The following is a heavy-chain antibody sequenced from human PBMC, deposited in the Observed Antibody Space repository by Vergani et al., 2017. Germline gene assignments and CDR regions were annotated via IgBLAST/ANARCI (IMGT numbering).Heavy chain of an antibody. CDR3: ARAPRIAVAGYFDY. CDR2: ISAYNGNT. Sequence: QVQLVQSGAEVKKPGASVKVSCKASGYTFTSYGISWVRQAPGQGLEWMGWISAYNGNTNYAQKLQGRVTMNTDTSTSKAYMELRSLRSDATAVYYCARAPRIAVAGYFDYWGQGPLVTVSS. V-gene: IGHV1-18*04. D-gene: IGHD6-19*01. J-gene: IGHJ4*02. CDR1: GYTFTSYG.